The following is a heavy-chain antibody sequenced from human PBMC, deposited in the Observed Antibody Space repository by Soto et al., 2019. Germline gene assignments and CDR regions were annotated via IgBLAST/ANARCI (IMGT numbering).Heavy chain of an antibody. V-gene: IGHV4-31*03. D-gene: IGHD6-13*01. J-gene: IGHJ5*02. CDR1: GGSISSGGSY. Sequence: QVQLQEAGPGLVKPSETLSLTCNVSGGSISSGGSYWSWIRQHPEKGLEWIGHFYYSGTTFYNPSLKSRATTSLGTSRAQLSLRLTSVTAADTAIYYCARLGSSSWAEGIDTWGQGTQVTVSS. CDR2: FYYSGTT. CDR3: ARLGSSSWAEGIDT.